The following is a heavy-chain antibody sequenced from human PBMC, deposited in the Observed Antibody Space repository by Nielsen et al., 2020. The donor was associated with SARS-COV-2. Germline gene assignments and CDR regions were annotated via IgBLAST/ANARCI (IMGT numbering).Heavy chain of an antibody. CDR1: GYSFSRYP. CDR2: IDTNFGKP. V-gene: IGHV7-4-1*02. CDR3: ARENSGPGGTASYGMDL. Sequence: ASVKVSCKASGYSFSRYPMNWVRQAPGQGLEWMGWIDTNFGKPTPAQGFTGRFVFSSDTSVSTASLQISTLRAEDTAVYYCARENSGPGGTASYGMDLWGQGTTVTVSS. J-gene: IGHJ6*02. D-gene: IGHD3-10*01.